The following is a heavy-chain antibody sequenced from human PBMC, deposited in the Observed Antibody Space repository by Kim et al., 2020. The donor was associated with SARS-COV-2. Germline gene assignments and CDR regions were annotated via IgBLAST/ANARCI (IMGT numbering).Heavy chain of an antibody. CDR1: GFTFSSYA. Sequence: GGSLRLSCAASGFTFSSYAMSWVRQAPGKGLEWVSAISGSGGRTYYADSVKGRFTISRDNSKNTLYLQMNSLRAEDTAVYYCAKDETAAGTSDWFDPWGQGTLVTVSS. D-gene: IGHD6-13*01. V-gene: IGHV3-23*01. CDR3: AKDETAAGTSDWFDP. CDR2: ISGSGGRT. J-gene: IGHJ5*02.